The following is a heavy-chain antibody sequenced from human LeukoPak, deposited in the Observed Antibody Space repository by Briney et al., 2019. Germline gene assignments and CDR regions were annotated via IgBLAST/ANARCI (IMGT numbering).Heavy chain of an antibody. D-gene: IGHD6-13*01. CDR1: GFTFSSYS. CDR3: VRITTAHFDY. V-gene: IGHV3-48*01. J-gene: IGHJ4*02. Sequence: GGSLRLSCAASGFTFSSYSMNWVRQAPGKGLEWISYITTSSDTIYYADSVKGRFTISRDNAKNSLYLQMDSLRAEDTAVYYCVRITTAHFDYWGQGALVAVSS. CDR2: ITTSSDTI.